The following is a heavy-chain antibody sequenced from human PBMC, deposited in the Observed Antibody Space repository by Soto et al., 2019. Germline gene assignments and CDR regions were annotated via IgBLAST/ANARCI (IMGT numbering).Heavy chain of an antibody. D-gene: IGHD3-16*01. CDR3: ASWAHLGEPYFDY. J-gene: IGHJ4*02. Sequence: PSETLSLTCTVSGGSISSYYWSWIRQPPGKGLEWIGYIYYSGSTNYNPSLKSRVTISVDTSKNQFSLKLSSVTAADTAVYYCASWAHLGEPYFDYWGQGTLVTVSS. V-gene: IGHV4-59*01. CDR1: GGSISSYY. CDR2: IYYSGST.